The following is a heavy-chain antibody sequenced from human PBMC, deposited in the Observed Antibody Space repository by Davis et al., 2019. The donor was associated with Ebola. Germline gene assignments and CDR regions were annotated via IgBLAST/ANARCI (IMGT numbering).Heavy chain of an antibody. CDR3: ARDDDSIYFQH. J-gene: IGHJ1*01. CDR2: IYYSGST. V-gene: IGHV4-59*01. D-gene: IGHD3-22*01. CDR1: GCSTISFY. Sequence: MPSEPLSLTFPLPGCSTISFYWSWIRKPPGKRLEWIGYIYYSGSTNYNPSRKSRVTISVDRSKNQFSLKLSSVTAADTAVYYCARDDDSIYFQHWGQGTLVTVSS.